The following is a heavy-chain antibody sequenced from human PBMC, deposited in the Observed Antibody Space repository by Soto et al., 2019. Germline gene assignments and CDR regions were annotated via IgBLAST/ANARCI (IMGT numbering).Heavy chain of an antibody. CDR1: GGSFSGYC. Sequence: VQLQQWGAGLLKPSETLSLTCAVYGGSFSGYCWSWIRQTPGERLEWVGDICHGGGANYNPSHKSRVSCSMDPSKNQFSLKLNSVMAADTAVYYCAGYSNSWSKYVKHWGRGSLVTVSS. CDR2: ICHGGGA. J-gene: IGHJ1*01. CDR3: AGYSNSWSKYVKH. D-gene: IGHD6-13*01. V-gene: IGHV4-34*01.